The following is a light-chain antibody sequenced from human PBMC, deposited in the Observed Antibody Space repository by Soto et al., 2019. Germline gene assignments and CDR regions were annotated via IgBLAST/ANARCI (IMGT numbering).Light chain of an antibody. J-gene: IGKJ4*01. CDR2: GAS. CDR3: QQYNNWPLT. V-gene: IGKV3-15*01. CDR1: QSVSTN. Sequence: EAVMTQSPATLSVSPGERATLSCRASQSVSTNLAWYQHKPGQAPRLLIYGASTRATDIPARFSGSGSGTEFTLTISSLQSEDFALYYCQQYNNWPLTFGGGTKVDI.